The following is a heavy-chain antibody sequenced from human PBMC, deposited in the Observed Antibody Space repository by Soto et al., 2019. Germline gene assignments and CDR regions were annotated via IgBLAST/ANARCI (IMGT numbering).Heavy chain of an antibody. J-gene: IGHJ4*02. V-gene: IGHV3-20*04. CDR2: INWNGGST. Sequence: PGGSLRLSCAASGFTFDDYGLTWVRQAPGKGLEWVSGINWNGGSTRYADSVKGRFTISRDNAKNSLYLQMNSLRAEDTALYYCARVPHYDILTGPDYWGQGTPVTVSS. CDR1: GFTFDDYG. D-gene: IGHD3-9*01. CDR3: ARVPHYDILTGPDY.